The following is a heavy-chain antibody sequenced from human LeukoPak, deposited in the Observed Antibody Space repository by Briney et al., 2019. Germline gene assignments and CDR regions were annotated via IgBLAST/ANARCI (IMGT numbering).Heavy chain of an antibody. CDR3: ARDRGGAYDFWSGYYTGYFDY. Sequence: GGSLRLSCAASGFTFSSYGMHWVRQAPGKGLEWVSSISSSSSYIYYADSVKGRFTISRDNAKNSLYLQMNSLRAEDTAVYYCARDRGGAYDFWSGYYTGYFDYWGQGTLVPVSS. D-gene: IGHD3-3*01. J-gene: IGHJ4*02. CDR1: GFTFSSYG. V-gene: IGHV3-21*01. CDR2: ISSSSSYI.